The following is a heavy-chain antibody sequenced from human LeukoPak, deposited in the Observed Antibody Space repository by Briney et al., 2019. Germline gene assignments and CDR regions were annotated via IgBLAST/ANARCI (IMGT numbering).Heavy chain of an antibody. Sequence: SQTLSLTCTVAGGSISSGGYYWSWIRQHPGKGPEWIGYIYYSGSTYYNPSLKSRVTISVDTSKNQFSLKLSSVTAADTAVYYCARGDGNWFDPWGQGTLVTVSS. V-gene: IGHV4-31*03. CDR2: IYYSGST. CDR1: GGSISSGGYY. CDR3: ARGDGNWFDP. J-gene: IGHJ5*02.